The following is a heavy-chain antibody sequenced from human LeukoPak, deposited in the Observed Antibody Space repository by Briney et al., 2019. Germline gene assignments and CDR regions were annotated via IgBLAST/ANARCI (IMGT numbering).Heavy chain of an antibody. CDR1: VGSISSGNW. Sequence: SETLSLTCAVSVGSISSGNWWSWVRQSPGKGLEWIGEIYHNGTPNYSPSLKSRVTISADTFKNHFSLKLTSVTAADTAVYYCATAPILRGEGGEHYKYGMDVWGQGTTVIVSS. CDR2: IYHNGTP. J-gene: IGHJ6*02. D-gene: IGHD2-2*02. V-gene: IGHV4-4*02. CDR3: ATAPILRGEGGEHYKYGMDV.